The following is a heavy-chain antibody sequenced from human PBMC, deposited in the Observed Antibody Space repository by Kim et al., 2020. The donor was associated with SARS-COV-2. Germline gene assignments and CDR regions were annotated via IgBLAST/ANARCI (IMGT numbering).Heavy chain of an antibody. J-gene: IGHJ6*02. CDR3: ARDEITFGGVIYYYYGMDV. CDR2: INPNSGGT. Sequence: ASVKVSCKASGYTFTGYYMHWVRQAPGQGLEWMGWINPNSGGTNYAQKFQGRVTMTRDTSISTAYMELSRLRSDDTAVYYCARDEITFGGVIYYYYGMDVWGQGTTVTVSS. CDR1: GYTFTGYY. V-gene: IGHV1-2*02. D-gene: IGHD3-16*01.